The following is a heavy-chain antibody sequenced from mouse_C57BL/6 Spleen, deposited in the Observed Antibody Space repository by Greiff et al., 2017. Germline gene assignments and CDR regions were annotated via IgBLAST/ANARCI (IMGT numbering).Heavy chain of an antibody. V-gene: IGHV1-64*01. CDR2: IHPNSGST. Sequence: QVQLQQPGAELVKPGASVKLSCKASGYTFTSYWMHWVKQRPGQGLEWIGMIHPNSGSTNYNEKFKSKATLTVDKSSSTAYMQLSSLTSEDSAVYYWARRDGSSYENYAMDYWGQGTSVTVSS. D-gene: IGHD1-1*01. CDR1: GYTFTSYW. J-gene: IGHJ4*01. CDR3: ARRDGSSYENYAMDY.